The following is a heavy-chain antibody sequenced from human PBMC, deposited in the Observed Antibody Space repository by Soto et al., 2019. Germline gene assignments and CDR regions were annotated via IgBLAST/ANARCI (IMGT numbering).Heavy chain of an antibody. CDR3: AKDLRSLDGSGYSE. Sequence: EVQLLESGGGLVQPGGSLRLSCAASGFTFSSYAMSWVRQAPGKGQEWVSAISGSGGSTYYADSVKGRFTISRDNSKNTLYLQMNSLRAEDTAVYYCAKDLRSLDGSGYSEWGQGTLVTVSS. J-gene: IGHJ4*02. CDR1: GFTFSSYA. D-gene: IGHD3-22*01. V-gene: IGHV3-23*01. CDR2: ISGSGGST.